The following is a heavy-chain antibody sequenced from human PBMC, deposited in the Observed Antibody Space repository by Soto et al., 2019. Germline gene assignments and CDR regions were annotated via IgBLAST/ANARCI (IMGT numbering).Heavy chain of an antibody. Sequence: GGSLRLSCAASGFTVSSNYMSWVRQAPGKGLEWVSVIYSGGSTYYADSVKGRFTISRDNSKNTLYLQMNSLRAEDTAVYYCARETRVSIAAAGYYYYGMDVWGQGTTVTVSS. CDR1: GFTVSSNY. V-gene: IGHV3-66*01. J-gene: IGHJ6*02. CDR2: IYSGGST. D-gene: IGHD6-13*01. CDR3: ARETRVSIAAAGYYYYGMDV.